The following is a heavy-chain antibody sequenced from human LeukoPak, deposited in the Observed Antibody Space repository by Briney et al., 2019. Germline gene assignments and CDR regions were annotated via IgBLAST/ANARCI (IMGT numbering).Heavy chain of an antibody. Sequence: GASVKVSCKASGYTFTGHYMHWVRQAPGQGLEWMGWINPNSGGTNYAQKFQGRVTMTRDTSISTAYMELSRLRSDDTAVYHCARGGSTMVRGVTRLDWFDPWGQGTLVTVSS. CDR1: GYTFTGHY. CDR2: INPNSGGT. J-gene: IGHJ5*02. V-gene: IGHV1-2*02. D-gene: IGHD3-10*01. CDR3: ARGGSTMVRGVTRLDWFDP.